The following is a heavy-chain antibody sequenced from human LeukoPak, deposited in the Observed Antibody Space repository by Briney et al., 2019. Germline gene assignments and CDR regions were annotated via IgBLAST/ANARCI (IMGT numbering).Heavy chain of an antibody. CDR2: INPNSGGT. CDR1: GYTFTRYY. Sequence: GASVKVSCKASGYTFTRYYMHGVRQAPGQGLECMGWINPNSGGTNYAQKCQGGVTMTRDTSISTAYMELSRLRSDDTAVYYCAREAQEMATIGSWFDPWGQGTLVTVSS. V-gene: IGHV1-2*02. CDR3: AREAQEMATIGSWFDP. D-gene: IGHD5-24*01. J-gene: IGHJ5*02.